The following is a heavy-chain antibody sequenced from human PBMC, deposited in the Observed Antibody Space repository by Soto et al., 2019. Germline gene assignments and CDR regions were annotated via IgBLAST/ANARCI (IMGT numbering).Heavy chain of an antibody. J-gene: IGHJ4*02. V-gene: IGHV3-23*01. CDR2: ISGSGGST. CDR1: GFTFSSYA. D-gene: IGHD2-2*01. CDR3: AKGGRCSSTSCQYFDY. Sequence: EVQLLESGGGLVQPGGSLRLSCAASGFTFSSYAMSWVRQAPGKGLEWVSAISGSGGSTYYADSVKGRFTISRDNSKNTLYLQMNCLRAEDTAVYYCAKGGRCSSTSCQYFDYWGQGTLVTVSS.